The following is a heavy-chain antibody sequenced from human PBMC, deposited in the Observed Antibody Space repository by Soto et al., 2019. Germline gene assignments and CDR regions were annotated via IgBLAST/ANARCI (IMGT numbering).Heavy chain of an antibody. CDR3: ARDKRDLRFLEWSYYFDY. D-gene: IGHD3-3*01. CDR2: ISYDGSNK. V-gene: IGHV3-30-3*01. J-gene: IGHJ4*02. CDR1: GFTFSSCA. Sequence: GGSLRLSCAASGFTFSSCAMHWVRQAPGKGLEWVALISYDGSNKYYADSVKGRFTISRDNSKNTLYLQMNSLRAEDTAVYCCARDKRDLRFLEWSYYFDYWGQGTLVTVSS.